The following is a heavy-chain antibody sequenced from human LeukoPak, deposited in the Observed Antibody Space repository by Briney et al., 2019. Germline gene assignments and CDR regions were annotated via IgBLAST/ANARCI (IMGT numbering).Heavy chain of an antibody. CDR2: IYTSGST. J-gene: IGHJ4*02. CDR3: ARTYYDFWSGYYKGGYYFDY. V-gene: IGHV4-61*02. D-gene: IGHD3-3*01. CDR1: GGSISSGSYY. Sequence: SQTLSLTCTVSGGSISSGSYYWSWIRQPAGKGLEWIGRIYTSGSTNYNPSLKSRVTISVDTSKNQFSLKLSSVTAADTAVYYCARTYYDFWSGYYKGGYYFDYWGQGTLVTVSS.